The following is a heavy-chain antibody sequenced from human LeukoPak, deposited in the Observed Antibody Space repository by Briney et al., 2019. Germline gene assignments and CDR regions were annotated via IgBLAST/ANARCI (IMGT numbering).Heavy chain of an antibody. CDR3: AKDILATTTTGYYFDY. V-gene: IGHV3-9*01. CDR1: GFTFDDYA. J-gene: IGHJ4*02. D-gene: IGHD5-24*01. CDR2: ISWNSGSI. Sequence: GGSLRLSCAASGFTFDDYAMHWVRHAPGKGLEWVSGISWNSGSIGYADSVKGRFTISRDNAKNSLYLQMNSLRAEDTALYYCAKDILATTTTGYYFDYWGQGTLVTVSS.